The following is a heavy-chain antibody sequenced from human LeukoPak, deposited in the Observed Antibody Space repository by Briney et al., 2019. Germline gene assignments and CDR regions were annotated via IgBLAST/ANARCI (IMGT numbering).Heavy chain of an antibody. J-gene: IGHJ3*02. D-gene: IGHD2-15*01. CDR1: GDSITRGSYY. CDR2: ISTSGRT. Sequence: PSETLSLTCTVSGDSITRGSYYWSWIRQPAGKGLEWIGRISTSGRTYYNPSLKSRVTISVDTSKNQFSLRLSSVTAADTAVYYCASPTYCSGGSCYRAFDIWGQGTMVTVSS. CDR3: ASPTYCSGGSCYRAFDI. V-gene: IGHV4-61*02.